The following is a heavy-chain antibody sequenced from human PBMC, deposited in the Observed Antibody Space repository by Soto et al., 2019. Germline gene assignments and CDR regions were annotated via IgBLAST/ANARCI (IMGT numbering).Heavy chain of an antibody. CDR3: AREDYDFWSGHNHGMDV. CDR1: GFTFSSYS. CDR2: ISSSSSTI. V-gene: IGHV3-48*02. J-gene: IGHJ6*02. Sequence: GGSLRLSCAASGFTFSSYSMNWVRQAPGKGLEWVSYISSSSSTIYYAGSVKGGFTISRDKAKKSLYLQMNSLRDEDTAVYYCAREDYDFWSGHNHGMDVWGQGTTVTVSS. D-gene: IGHD3-3*01.